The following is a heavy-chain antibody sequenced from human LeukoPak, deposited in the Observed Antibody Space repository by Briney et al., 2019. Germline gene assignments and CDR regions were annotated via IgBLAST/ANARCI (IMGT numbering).Heavy chain of an antibody. CDR2: IYYSGST. J-gene: IGHJ3*02. D-gene: IGHD6-19*01. CDR3: ARDSSGWIDAFDI. V-gene: IGHV4-30-4*01. Sequence: SETLSLTCTVSGGPISSGDYYWSWIRQPPGKGLEWIGYIYYSGSTYYNPSLKSRVTISVDTSKNQFSLKLSSVTAADTAVYYCARDSSGWIDAFDIWGQGTMVTVSS. CDR1: GGPISSGDYY.